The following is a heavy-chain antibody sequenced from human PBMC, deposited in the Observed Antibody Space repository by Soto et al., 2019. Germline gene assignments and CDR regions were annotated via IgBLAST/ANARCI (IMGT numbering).Heavy chain of an antibody. CDR3: AREDSSSSATFDY. Sequence: PSETLSLTCAVYGGSFSGYYWSWIRQPPGKGLEWIGEINHSGSTNYNPSLKSRVTISVDTSKNQFSLKLSSVTAADTAVYYCAREDSSSSATFDYWGQGTLVTVSS. D-gene: IGHD6-6*01. CDR1: GGSFSGYY. V-gene: IGHV4-34*01. J-gene: IGHJ4*02. CDR2: INHSGST.